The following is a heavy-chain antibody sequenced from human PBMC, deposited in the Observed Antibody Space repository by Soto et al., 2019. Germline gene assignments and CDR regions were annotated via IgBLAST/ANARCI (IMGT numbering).Heavy chain of an antibody. J-gene: IGHJ6*02. CDR1: GFTFSSYG. Sequence: GGSLRLSCAASGFTFSSYGMHWVRQAPGKGLEWVAVISYDGSNKYYADSVKGRFTISRDNSKNTLYLQMNSLRAEDTAVYYCAKTRRAMDYYYYGMDVWGQVTTVTVSS. D-gene: IGHD5-18*01. CDR2: ISYDGSNK. V-gene: IGHV3-30*18. CDR3: AKTRRAMDYYYYGMDV.